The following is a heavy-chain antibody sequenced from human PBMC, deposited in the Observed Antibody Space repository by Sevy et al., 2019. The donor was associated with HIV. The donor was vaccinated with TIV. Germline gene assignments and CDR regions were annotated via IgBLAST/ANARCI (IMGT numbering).Heavy chain of an antibody. D-gene: IGHD2-21*02. V-gene: IGHV3-48*02. CDR2: ISSSSSTI. J-gene: IGHJ6*03. Sequence: GGSLRLSCAASGFTFSSYSMNWVRQAPWKGLEWVSYISSSSSTIYYADSVKGRFTISRDNAKNSLYLQMNSLRDEDTAVYYCARDRRGGDRYYYYYYMDVWGKGTTVTVSS. CDR3: ARDRRGGDRYYYYYYMDV. CDR1: GFTFSSYS.